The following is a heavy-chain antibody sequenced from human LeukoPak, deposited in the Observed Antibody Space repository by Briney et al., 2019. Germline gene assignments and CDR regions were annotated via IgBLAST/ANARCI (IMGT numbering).Heavy chain of an antibody. CDR3: ARDLIPTTVTNWFDP. D-gene: IGHD4-17*01. Sequence: ASVKVSCKASGYTFTSYDINWVRQATGQGLEWMGIINPSGGSTSYAQKFQGRVTMTRDTSTSTVYMELSSLRSEDTAVYYCARDLIPTTVTNWFDPWGQGTLVTVSS. J-gene: IGHJ5*02. CDR1: GYTFTSYD. V-gene: IGHV1-46*01. CDR2: INPSGGST.